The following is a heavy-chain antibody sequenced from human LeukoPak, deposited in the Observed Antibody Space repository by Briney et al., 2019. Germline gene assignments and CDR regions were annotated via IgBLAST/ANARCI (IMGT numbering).Heavy chain of an antibody. J-gene: IGHJ3*02. CDR3: VREDGAFDI. CDR1: GYTFTKND. Sequence: ASVKVSCKTSGYTFTKNDINWVRQATGQGLEWMGWMSPGTGKTGYAQSFRGRVTMTRDTSINTAYMELSSLKSDDTAVYYCVREDGAFDIWGQGTMVTVSS. V-gene: IGHV1-8*01. CDR2: MSPGTGKT.